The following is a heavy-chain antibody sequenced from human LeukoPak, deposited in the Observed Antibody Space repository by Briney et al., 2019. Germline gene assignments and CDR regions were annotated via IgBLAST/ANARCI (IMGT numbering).Heavy chain of an antibody. Sequence: PSETLSLTCTVSGYSISSGYYWGWIRQPPGKGLEWIGSIYHSGSTYYNPSLKSRVTISVDTSKNQFSLKLSSVIAADTAVYYCARDLAVSGELLPNWFDPWGQGTLVTVSS. CDR3: ARDLAVSGELLPNWFDP. CDR2: IYHSGST. V-gene: IGHV4-38-2*02. CDR1: GYSISSGYY. J-gene: IGHJ5*02. D-gene: IGHD3-10*02.